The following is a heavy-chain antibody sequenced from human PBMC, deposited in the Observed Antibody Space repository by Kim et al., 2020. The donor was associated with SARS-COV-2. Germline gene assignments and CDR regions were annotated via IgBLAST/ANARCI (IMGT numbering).Heavy chain of an antibody. CDR1: GYTFTRYG. J-gene: IGHJ3*02. CDR2: ISADTGNT. D-gene: IGHD6-19*01. Sequence: ASVKVSCKASGYTFTRYGIRWVRQAPGQGLEWMGWISADTGNTKFAEKFQGRVTMTTDTSSSTAYMELRDLRTDDTAVYFCASGMYSSGWKNAFDIWGLG. CDR3: ASGMYSSGWKNAFDI. V-gene: IGHV1-18*01.